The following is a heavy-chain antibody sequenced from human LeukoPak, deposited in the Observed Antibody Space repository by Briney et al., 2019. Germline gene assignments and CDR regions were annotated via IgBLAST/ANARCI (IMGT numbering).Heavy chain of an antibody. V-gene: IGHV3-23*01. D-gene: IGHD1-26*01. J-gene: IGHJ4*02. Sequence: GGSLRLSCAASGFTFTIYGMSWVRQAPGKGLEWVSAISVSGDYTYYADSVKGRFTISRDNSKNTLYLQMNSLRAEDTALYYCARGPIVGQCYFNTWAKGSLVPVSS. CDR1: GFTFTIYG. CDR3: ARGPIVGQCYFNT. CDR2: ISVSGDYT.